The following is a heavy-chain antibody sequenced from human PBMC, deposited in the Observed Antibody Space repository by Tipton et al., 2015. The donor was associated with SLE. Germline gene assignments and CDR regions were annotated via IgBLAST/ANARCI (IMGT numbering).Heavy chain of an antibody. Sequence: SLRLSCAASGFTFTSHAMTWIRQAPGKGLEWVSTIDAYSSSTSYADSVKGRFTISRDNSKNTLYLQMNSLRAEDTAVYYCARDVDGYSGYADPSVDYWGQGTLVTVSS. V-gene: IGHV3-23*01. CDR3: ARDVDGYSGYADPSVDY. CDR1: GFTFTSHA. J-gene: IGHJ4*02. CDR2: IDAYSSST. D-gene: IGHD5-12*01.